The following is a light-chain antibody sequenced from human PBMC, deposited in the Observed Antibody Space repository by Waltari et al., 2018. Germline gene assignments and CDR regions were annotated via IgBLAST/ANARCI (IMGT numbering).Light chain of an antibody. CDR3: SSYTSTSTWV. J-gene: IGLJ3*02. CDR1: NSDVGGYYY. CDR2: DVI. V-gene: IGLV2-14*03. Sequence: QSALTQPASVSGSPGQSITISCTGTNSDVGGYYYVSWYQHHPGKAPKLFIYDVIKRPSGVSIRCSGSNACNTACLTIPGLPAEDEADYYCSSYTSTSTWVFGGGTKLTVL.